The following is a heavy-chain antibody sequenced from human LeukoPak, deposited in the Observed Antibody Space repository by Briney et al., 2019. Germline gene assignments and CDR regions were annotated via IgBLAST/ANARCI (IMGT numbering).Heavy chain of an antibody. D-gene: IGHD3-10*01. CDR3: ARSDGSGSYPAHLFDY. J-gene: IGHJ4*02. Sequence: SETLSLTCTVSGASIGTGSYFWGWIRQPPGKGLEWIGNIYYSGTTYYSPSLKSRVTISVDTSKSQFSLKLGSVAAADTAVYYCARSDGSGSYPAHLFDYWGQGTLVTVSS. V-gene: IGHV4-39*01. CDR2: IYYSGTT. CDR1: GASIGTGSYF.